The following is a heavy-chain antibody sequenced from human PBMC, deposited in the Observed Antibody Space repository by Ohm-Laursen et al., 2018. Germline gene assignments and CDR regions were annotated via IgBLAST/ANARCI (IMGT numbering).Heavy chain of an antibody. J-gene: IGHJ3*02. CDR2: ISYSGST. Sequence: TLSLTCTVSGGSISSGGYYWSWIRQAPGKGLEWIGYISYSGSTYYNPSLKSRVTISVDTSKNQFSLKLSSVTAADTAVYYCASLTYYYDSSGYPSYAFDIWGQGTMVTVSS. CDR1: GGSISSGGYY. D-gene: IGHD3-22*01. CDR3: ASLTYYYDSSGYPSYAFDI. V-gene: IGHV4-31*03.